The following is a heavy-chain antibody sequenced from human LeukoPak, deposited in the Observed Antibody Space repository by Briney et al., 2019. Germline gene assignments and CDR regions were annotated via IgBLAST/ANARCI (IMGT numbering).Heavy chain of an antibody. J-gene: IGHJ3*02. D-gene: IGHD2-15*01. CDR1: RFTFSSYS. CDR2: ISSSSSTI. CDR3: ASKTLIVATSDAFDI. Sequence: GGSLRLSCAASRFTFSSYSMNWVRQAPGKGLEWVSYISSSSSTIYYADSVKGRFTISRDNAKNSLYLQMNSLRAEDTAVYYCASKTLIVATSDAFDIWGQGTMVTVSS. V-gene: IGHV3-48*01.